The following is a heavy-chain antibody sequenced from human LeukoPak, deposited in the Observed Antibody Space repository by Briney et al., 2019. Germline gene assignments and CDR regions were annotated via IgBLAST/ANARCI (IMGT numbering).Heavy chain of an antibody. CDR1: GFTFDDYA. V-gene: IGHV3-43*02. J-gene: IGHJ4*02. CDR2: IREDGRTT. Sequence: AGGSLRLSCAASGFTFDDYAMHWVRQAPGEGLEWVSLIREDGRTTYYVDSVKGRFAISRDNSKKSLYLQINSLRTEDTALYYCAKTRRSGTEYADFDYWGQGTLVTVSS. CDR3: AKTRRSGTEYADFDY. D-gene: IGHD1-26*01.